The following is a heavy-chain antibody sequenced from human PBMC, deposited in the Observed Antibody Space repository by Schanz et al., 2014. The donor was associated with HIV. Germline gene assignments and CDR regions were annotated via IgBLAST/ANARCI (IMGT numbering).Heavy chain of an antibody. Sequence: QLQLVQSAAEVRKPGASVKVSCKTSGYVFTAKGITWVRQAPGQGLEWMGRISPYNGNTDYVERFQGRVTMTRDKSTSTVYVEMRDLRSDDTAVYYCARKQQLTGEFDSWGQGTLITVSS. D-gene: IGHD6-13*01. CDR2: ISPYNGNT. CDR1: GYVFTAKG. CDR3: ARKQQLTGEFDS. V-gene: IGHV1-18*01. J-gene: IGHJ4*02.